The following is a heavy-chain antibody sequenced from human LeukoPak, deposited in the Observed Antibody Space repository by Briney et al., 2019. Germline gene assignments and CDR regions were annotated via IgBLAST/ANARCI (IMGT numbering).Heavy chain of an antibody. CDR2: IYYSGST. CDR3: ARSSTSTPFDP. CDR1: GGSIGSDGYY. J-gene: IGHJ5*02. V-gene: IGHV4-31*03. Sequence: SETLSLTCSVSGGSIGSDGYYWNWIRQHPGKGLEWIGYIYYSGSTTYSPSLKSRVIISVDTSKNQFSLKLSSVTAADTAVYYCARSSTSTPFDPWGQGTLVTVSS. D-gene: IGHD2-2*01.